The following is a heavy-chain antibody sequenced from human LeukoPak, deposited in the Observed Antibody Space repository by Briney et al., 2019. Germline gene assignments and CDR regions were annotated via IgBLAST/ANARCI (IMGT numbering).Heavy chain of an antibody. CDR1: GYTFTSYD. Sequence: ASVKVSCKASGYTFTSYDINWVGQATGQGREWMGWMNPNSGNTGYAQKFQGRVTMTRNTSISTAYMELSSLRSEDTAVYYCARVNRIAVAGTSMYWGQGTLVTVSS. CDR3: ARVNRIAVAGTSMY. J-gene: IGHJ4*02. CDR2: MNPNSGNT. D-gene: IGHD6-19*01. V-gene: IGHV1-8*01.